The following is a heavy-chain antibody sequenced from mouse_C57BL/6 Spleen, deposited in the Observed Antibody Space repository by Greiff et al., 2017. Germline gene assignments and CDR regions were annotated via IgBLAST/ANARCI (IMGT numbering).Heavy chain of an antibody. Sequence: VQRVESGPELVKPGASVKISCKASGYAFSSSWMNWVKQRPGKGLEWIGRIYPGDGDTNYNGKFKGKATLTADKSSSTAYMQLSSLTSEDSAVYFCAYDGYYVGYFDYWGQGTTLTVSS. V-gene: IGHV1-82*01. CDR1: GYAFSSSW. J-gene: IGHJ2*01. CDR2: IYPGDGDT. D-gene: IGHD2-3*01. CDR3: AYDGYYVGYFDY.